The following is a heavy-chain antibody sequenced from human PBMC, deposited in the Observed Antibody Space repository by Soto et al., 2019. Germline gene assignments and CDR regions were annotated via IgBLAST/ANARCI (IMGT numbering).Heavy chain of an antibody. CDR1: GVSVSTDEFY. Sequence: QVQLQESGPGLVKPSETLSLTCSVSGVSVSTDEFYWSWIRQPPGKKLEWIGYIYYTGSTNYNPSLRSRVTISVDTSKNQFSLNLNSVTAADTAVYYCARRAHGGDYWGQETLVTVSS. CDR3: ARRAHGGDY. J-gene: IGHJ4*02. D-gene: IGHD4-17*01. V-gene: IGHV4-61*08. CDR2: IYYTGST.